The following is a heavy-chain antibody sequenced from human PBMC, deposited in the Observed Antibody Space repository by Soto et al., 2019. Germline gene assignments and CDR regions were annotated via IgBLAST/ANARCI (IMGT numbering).Heavy chain of an antibody. Sequence: QLQLQESGPGLVKPSETLSLTCTVSGGSISSSSYYWGWIRQPPGKGLEWIGSIYYSGSTYYNPSLKSRVTISVDTSKNQFSLKLSSVTAADTAVYYCARESRYYYGMDVWGQGTTVTVSS. CDR2: IYYSGST. CDR3: ARESRYYYGMDV. V-gene: IGHV4-39*02. J-gene: IGHJ6*02. CDR1: GGSISSSSYY.